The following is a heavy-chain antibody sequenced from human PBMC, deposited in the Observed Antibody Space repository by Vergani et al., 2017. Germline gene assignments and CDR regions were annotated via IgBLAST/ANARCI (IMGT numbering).Heavy chain of an antibody. CDR3: AGDVVIVSSNYYYGMDV. V-gene: IGHV1-69*04. D-gene: IGHD3-10*01. Sequence: QVQLVQSGAEVKQPGSSVKVSCKASGGTFSSYAISWVRQAPGQGLEWMGRIIPILGIANYAQKFQGRVTITADKSTSTAYMELSSLRSEDTAVYYCAGDVVIVSSNYYYGMDVWGQGTTVTVSS. J-gene: IGHJ6*02. CDR2: IIPILGIA. CDR1: GGTFSSYA.